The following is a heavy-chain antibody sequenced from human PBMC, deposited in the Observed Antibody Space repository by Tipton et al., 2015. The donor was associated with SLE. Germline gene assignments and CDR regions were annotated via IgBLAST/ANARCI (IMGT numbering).Heavy chain of an antibody. CDR2: IYTSGST. CDR1: GGSISSYY. CDR3: ARHNPQLGIMAFDY. V-gene: IGHV4-4*07. J-gene: IGHJ4*02. D-gene: IGHD7-27*01. Sequence: TLSLTCTVSGGSISSYYWSWIRQPAGKGLEWIGRIYTSGSTNYNPSLKSRVTMSVDTSKNQFSLKLSSVTAADTAVYYCARHNPQLGIMAFDYWGQGTLVTVSS.